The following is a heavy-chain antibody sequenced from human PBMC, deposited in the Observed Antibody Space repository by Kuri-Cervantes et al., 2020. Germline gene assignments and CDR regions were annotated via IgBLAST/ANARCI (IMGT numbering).Heavy chain of an antibody. CDR1: GFTFSSYG. Sequence: GESLKISCAASGFTFSSYGMHWVRQAPGKGLEWVAFIRYDGSNKYYADSVKGRFTISRDNSKNTLYLQMSRLRVEDTAVYFCARDKRTRGTFDIWGQGTMVTVSS. CDR3: ARDKRTRGTFDI. CDR2: IRYDGSNK. J-gene: IGHJ3*02. D-gene: IGHD3-16*01. V-gene: IGHV3-30*02.